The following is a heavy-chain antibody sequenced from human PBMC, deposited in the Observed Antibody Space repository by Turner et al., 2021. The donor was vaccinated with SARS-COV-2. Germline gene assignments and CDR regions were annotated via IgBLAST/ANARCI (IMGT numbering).Heavy chain of an antibody. J-gene: IGHJ4*02. CDR3: AKAGFGYSSGWGYFDY. V-gene: IGHV3-33*06. CDR2: IWYDGSNK. CDR1: GFTFSRYG. D-gene: IGHD6-19*01. Sequence: QVQLVESGGGVVQPGGSLRLSCAASGFTFSRYGMHWVRQARGKGLEWVAVIWYDGSNKYYADSVKGRFTISRDNSKNTLYLQMNSLRAEDTAVYYCAKAGFGYSSGWGYFDYWGQGTLVTVSS.